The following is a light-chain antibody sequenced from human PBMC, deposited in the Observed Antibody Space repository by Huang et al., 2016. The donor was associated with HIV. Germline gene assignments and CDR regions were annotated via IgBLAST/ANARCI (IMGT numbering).Light chain of an antibody. Sequence: EIVLTQSPATLSLSPGERATLSCRASQSVSSYLAWYQQKPGQAPMLLIYAASNRATGIPARFSGSGSGTDFTLTITSLEPEDFAVYYCQQRSNWPPGEDFTFGPGTKVDFK. CDR1: QSVSSY. V-gene: IGKV3-11*01. J-gene: IGKJ3*01. CDR2: AAS. CDR3: QQRSNWPPGEDFT.